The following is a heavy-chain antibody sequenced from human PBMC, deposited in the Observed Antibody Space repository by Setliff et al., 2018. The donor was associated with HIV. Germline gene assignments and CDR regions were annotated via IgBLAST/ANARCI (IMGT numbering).Heavy chain of an antibody. D-gene: IGHD2-15*01. CDR2: ISSYNDNT. J-gene: IGHJ3*02. Sequence: ASVKVSCKASGYSFTNYGISWVRQAPGQGLEWMGWISSYNDNTNYALNLQGRVTMTTDTSTSTAYMELRSLRSDDTAVYYCARDDVGYCSGGSCYHLFDSFDIWGQGTVVTVSS. CDR3: ARDDVGYCSGGSCYHLFDSFDI. V-gene: IGHV1-18*01. CDR1: GYSFTNYG.